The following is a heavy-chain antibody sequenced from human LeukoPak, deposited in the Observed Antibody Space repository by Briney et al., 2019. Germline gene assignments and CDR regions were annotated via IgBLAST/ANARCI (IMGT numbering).Heavy chain of an antibody. V-gene: IGHV1-58*01. Sequence: SVKVSCKASGFTFTSSAVQWVRQAHGQRLEWIGRIVVGSGNTNYAQKFQERVTITRDMSTSTAYMELSSLRSEDTAVYYCAAAKNSGSYLGFDYWGQGTLVTVSS. CDR2: IVVGSGNT. J-gene: IGHJ4*02. CDR1: GFTFTSSA. D-gene: IGHD1-26*01. CDR3: AAAKNSGSYLGFDY.